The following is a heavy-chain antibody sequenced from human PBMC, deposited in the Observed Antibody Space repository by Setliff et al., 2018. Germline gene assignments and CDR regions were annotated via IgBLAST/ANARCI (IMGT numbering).Heavy chain of an antibody. CDR3: AREGSIGWSQYFHH. D-gene: IGHD6-19*01. J-gene: IGHJ1*01. CDR1: GGSITSGSFY. V-gene: IGHV4-61*02. Sequence: SETLSLTCTVSGGSITSGSFYWSWIRQSDGKRPEWIGRIHASGSPDYNPSLRGRVTISRDISTNTLFLEIDSLRSEDTGLYYCAREGSIGWSQYFHHWGQGTPVTVSS. CDR2: IHASGSP.